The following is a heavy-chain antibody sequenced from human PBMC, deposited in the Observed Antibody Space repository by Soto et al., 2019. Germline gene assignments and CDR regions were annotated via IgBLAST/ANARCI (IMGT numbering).Heavy chain of an antibody. D-gene: IGHD6-19*01. CDR3: ARESIAVAGGADYFDY. CDR2: IIPIFGTA. V-gene: IGHV1-69*13. J-gene: IGHJ4*02. Sequence: GASVKVSCKASGGTFSSYAISWVRQAPGQGLEWMGGIIPIFGTANYAQKFQGRVTITADESTSTAYMELSSLRSEDTAVYYCARESIAVAGGADYFDYWGQGTLVTVSS. CDR1: GGTFSSYA.